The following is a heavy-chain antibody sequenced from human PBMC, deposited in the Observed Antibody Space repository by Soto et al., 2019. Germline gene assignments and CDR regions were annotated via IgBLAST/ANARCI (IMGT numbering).Heavy chain of an antibody. CDR3: AREVAADGTFREDVFDI. CDR2: IIPIFTTT. J-gene: IGHJ3*02. CDR1: GGTFSNHA. V-gene: IGHV1-69*12. Sequence: QVHLVQSGAEVKKPGSSVKVSCKASGGTFSNHAINWVRQAPGQGLEWMGRIIPIFTTTNYAQKFQGRVTITADXSXIPXYMELSSLKYDDTAIYYCAREVAADGTFREDVFDIWGQGTMVTVSS. D-gene: IGHD6-13*01.